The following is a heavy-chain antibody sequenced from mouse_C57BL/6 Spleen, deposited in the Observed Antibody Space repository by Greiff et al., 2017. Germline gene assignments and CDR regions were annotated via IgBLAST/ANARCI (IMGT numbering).Heavy chain of an antibody. Sequence: EVNVVESGGDLVKPGGSLKLSCAASGFTFSSYGMSWVRQTPDKRLEWVATISSGGSYTYYPDSVKGRFTISRDNAKNTLYLQMSSLKSEDTAMYYCASHDGYSFAYWGQGTLVTVSA. V-gene: IGHV5-6*01. CDR2: ISSGGSYT. CDR3: ASHDGYSFAY. CDR1: GFTFSSYG. D-gene: IGHD2-3*01. J-gene: IGHJ3*01.